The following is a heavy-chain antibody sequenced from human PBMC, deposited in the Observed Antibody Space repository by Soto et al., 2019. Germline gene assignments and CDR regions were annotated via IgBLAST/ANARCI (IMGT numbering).Heavy chain of an antibody. CDR2: ISSSSSYI. CDR3: ARERGVVPADDAFDI. D-gene: IGHD2-2*01. V-gene: IGHV3-21*01. CDR1: GFTFSSYS. Sequence: GGSLRLSCAASGFTFSSYSMNWVRQAPGKGLEWVSSISSSSSYIYYADSVKGRFTISRDNAKNSLYLQMNSLRAEDTAVYYCARERGVVPADDAFDIWGQGTMVTVSS. J-gene: IGHJ3*02.